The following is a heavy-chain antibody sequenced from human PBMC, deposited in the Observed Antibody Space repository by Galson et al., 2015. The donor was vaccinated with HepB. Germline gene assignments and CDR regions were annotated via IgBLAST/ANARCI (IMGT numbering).Heavy chain of an antibody. V-gene: IGHV3-21*01. J-gene: IGHJ4*02. CDR2: ISRSGTNM. CDR1: GFSFSSYG. Sequence: SLRLSCAASGFSFSSYGMNWVRQAPGKGLQWVSSISRSGTNMYYADSVKGRFTISRDNAKNSLYLQMNSLRAEDTAVYYCARVYDTTGFQYPPYYVDYWGLETLVNIAS. CDR3: ARVYDTTGFQYPPYYVDY. D-gene: IGHD3-22*01.